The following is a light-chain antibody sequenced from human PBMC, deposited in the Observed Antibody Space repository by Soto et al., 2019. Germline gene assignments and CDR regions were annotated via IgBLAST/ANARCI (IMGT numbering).Light chain of an antibody. CDR3: SSYTSSSTPYV. CDR1: RRDVGGYNY. CDR2: EVS. Sequence: QSALTQPASLSGSPGQSITIFCTGTRRDVGGYNYVSWYQHHPGKAPKLMIYEVSNRPSGVSNRFSGSKSGNTASLTISGLQAEDEADYYCSSYTSSSTPYVFGTGTKLTVL. V-gene: IGLV2-14*01. J-gene: IGLJ1*01.